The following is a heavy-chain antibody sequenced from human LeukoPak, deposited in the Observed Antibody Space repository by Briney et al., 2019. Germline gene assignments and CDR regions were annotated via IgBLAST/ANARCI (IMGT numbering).Heavy chain of an antibody. CDR2: ISTYYGNT. V-gene: IGHV1-18*01. Sequence: ASVKVSCKASGYTFTSFGVAWVRQAPGQGLEWMGWISTYYGNTNYAQKLQGRVSMTTDTSTSTAYMELKSLRSDDTAVYYCARYEPAGTPVGYWGQGTLDTVSS. CDR1: GYTFTSFG. D-gene: IGHD6-13*01. CDR3: ARYEPAGTPVGY. J-gene: IGHJ4*02.